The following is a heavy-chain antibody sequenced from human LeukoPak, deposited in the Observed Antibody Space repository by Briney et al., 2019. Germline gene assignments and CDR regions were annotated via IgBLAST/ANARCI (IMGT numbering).Heavy chain of an antibody. J-gene: IGHJ4*02. CDR1: GGSISSYY. D-gene: IGHD5-24*01. V-gene: IGHV4-59*01. CDR3: ARGGDGYNLPLDY. CDR2: IYYSGST. Sequence: SETLSLTSTVSGGSISSYYWSWIPQPPGKGREWIGYIYYSGSTNYNPSLKSRVTISVDTSKNRFSLPLRSVTAADTAVYYCARGGDGYNLPLDYWGQGTLVTVSS.